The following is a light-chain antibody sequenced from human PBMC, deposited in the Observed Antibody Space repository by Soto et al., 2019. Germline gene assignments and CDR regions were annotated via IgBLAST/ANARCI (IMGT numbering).Light chain of an antibody. Sequence: EIVMTQYPAPLSVSPGERATLSCRASQTIRSNLGWYQLKPGQAPRLLIYGASTRATGIPARFSGSGSGTEFTLTVSSLQSEDFAVYYCQQYDSWPLTFGGGTNVGIK. CDR1: QTIRSN. J-gene: IGKJ4*01. CDR2: GAS. CDR3: QQYDSWPLT. V-gene: IGKV3-15*01.